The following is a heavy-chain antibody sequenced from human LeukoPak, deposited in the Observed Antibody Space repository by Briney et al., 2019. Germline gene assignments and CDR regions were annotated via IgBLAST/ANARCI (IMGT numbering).Heavy chain of an antibody. Sequence: SETLSLTCTVSGGSISSYYWSWIRQSPGKGLEWIGYIYYTGTTSYNPSLRSRVTMSADTSKNQFSLKLSSVTAADTAVYYCARMYYDYVWGSYRWDYWGQGTLVTVSS. J-gene: IGHJ4*02. V-gene: IGHV4-59*08. CDR2: IYYTGTT. CDR3: ARMYYDYVWGSYRWDY. CDR1: GGSISSYY. D-gene: IGHD3-16*02.